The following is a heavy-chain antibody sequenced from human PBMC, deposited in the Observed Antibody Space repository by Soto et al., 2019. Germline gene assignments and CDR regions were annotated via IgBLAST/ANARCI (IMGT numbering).Heavy chain of an antibody. CDR3: ARDYYYYMDV. V-gene: IGHV4-34*01. CDR2: INHSGST. Sequence: QVQLQQWGAGLLKPSETLSLTCAVYGGSFSGYYWSWIRQPPGKGLEWIGEINHSGSTNYNPSLKRRVTISVNTSKNQFSLQLRFGAAADTAVYYCARDYYYYMDVWGKGTTVTVSS. J-gene: IGHJ6*03. CDR1: GGSFSGYY.